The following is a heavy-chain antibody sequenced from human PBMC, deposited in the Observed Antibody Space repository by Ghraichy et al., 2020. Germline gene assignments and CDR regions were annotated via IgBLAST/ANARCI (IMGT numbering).Heavy chain of an antibody. V-gene: IGHV4-34*01. CDR1: GGSFSGYY. CDR3: ARGLAAAAPQDYYYYYYMDV. J-gene: IGHJ6*03. CDR2: INHSGST. D-gene: IGHD6-13*01. Sequence: SETLSLTCAVYGGSFSGYYWSWIRQPPGKGLEWIGEINHSGSTNYNPSLKSRVTISVDTSKNQFSLKLSSVTAADTAVYYCARGLAAAAPQDYYYYYYMDVWGKGTTVTVSS.